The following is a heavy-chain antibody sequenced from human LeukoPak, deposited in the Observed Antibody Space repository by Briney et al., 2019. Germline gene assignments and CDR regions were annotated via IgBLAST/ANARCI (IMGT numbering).Heavy chain of an antibody. V-gene: IGHV3-23*01. J-gene: IGHJ4*02. Sequence: GGSLRLSCAASGFTFSSSAMSWVRQAPGKGLEWASAISNNGGYTYYADSVQGRFTISRDNSKSTLCLQMNSLRAEDTAVYYCATPLDYYDTSDSHQGGDWGQGTLVTVSS. D-gene: IGHD3-22*01. CDR3: ATPLDYYDTSDSHQGGD. CDR2: ISNNGGYT. CDR1: GFTFSSSA.